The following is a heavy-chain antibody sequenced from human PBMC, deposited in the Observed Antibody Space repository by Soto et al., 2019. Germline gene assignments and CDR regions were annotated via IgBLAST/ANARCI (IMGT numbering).Heavy chain of an antibody. D-gene: IGHD1-1*01. J-gene: IGHJ6*02. CDR2: ISSGGGTI. CDR3: ARVSRIPVQRMDV. CDR1: GFTFSSFE. Sequence: PGGSLRLSCAASGFTFSSFEMNWVRQAPGKGLEWVSYISSGGGTIYYADSVKGRFTISKDNAKNSLYLQMNSLRAEDTGVYYCARVSRIPVQRMDVWGQGTKVTVYS. V-gene: IGHV3-48*03.